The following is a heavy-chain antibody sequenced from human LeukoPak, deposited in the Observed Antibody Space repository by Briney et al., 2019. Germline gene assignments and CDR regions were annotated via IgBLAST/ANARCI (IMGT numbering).Heavy chain of an antibody. Sequence: PGGSLRLSCAASGFTFSSYAMSWVRQAPGKGLEWGSSISGSSSYIYYADSVKGRFSISRDNAKNSLYLQMNSLRAEDTALYYCAKDIRAVAAAGTGFDYWGQGTLVTVSS. CDR2: ISGSSSYI. V-gene: IGHV3-21*04. J-gene: IGHJ4*02. D-gene: IGHD6-13*01. CDR1: GFTFSSYA. CDR3: AKDIRAVAAAGTGFDY.